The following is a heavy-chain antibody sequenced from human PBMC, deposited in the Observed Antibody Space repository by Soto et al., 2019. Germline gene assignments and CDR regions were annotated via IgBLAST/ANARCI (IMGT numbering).Heavy chain of an antibody. V-gene: IGHV3-30*18. D-gene: IGHD6-19*01. Sequence: GGSLRLSCAASGFTFSSYGMHWVRQAPGKGLEWVAVISYDGSNKYYADSVKGRFTISRDNSKNTLYLQMNSLRAEDTAVYYCAKASKKQWLVTDFDYWGQGTLVTVSS. CDR2: ISYDGSNK. CDR3: AKASKKQWLVTDFDY. CDR1: GFTFSSYG. J-gene: IGHJ4*02.